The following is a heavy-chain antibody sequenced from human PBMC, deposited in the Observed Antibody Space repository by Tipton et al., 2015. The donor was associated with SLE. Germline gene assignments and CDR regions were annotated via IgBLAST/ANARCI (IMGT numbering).Heavy chain of an antibody. D-gene: IGHD6-13*01. Sequence: LRLSCTVSGGSITSSGFSWGWIRRPPGKGLEWIGGIFYTGNTYYNPSLQSRVTLSVGTSKNQFSLKLNSVTAEDTAVYYCARGSSSWRGWGQGTLVTVSS. CDR1: GGSITSSGFS. J-gene: IGHJ4*02. V-gene: IGHV4-39*07. CDR3: ARGSSSWRG. CDR2: IFYTGNT.